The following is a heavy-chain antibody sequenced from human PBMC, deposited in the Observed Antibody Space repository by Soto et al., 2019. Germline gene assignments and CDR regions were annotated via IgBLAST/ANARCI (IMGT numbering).Heavy chain of an antibody. D-gene: IGHD1-1*01. CDR2: MNPYNGNA. V-gene: IGHV1-8*01. J-gene: IGHJ4*02. CDR1: GYTFITYD. CDR3: ARRKERSGPHYFDS. Sequence: ASVKVSCKASGYTFITYDIHWVRQAPGQGLEWMGWMNPYNGNAGYAQKFQGRVTMTRNTSISTAYMELSSLRSNDTAVYFCARRKERSGPHYFDSWGQGTLVTVSS.